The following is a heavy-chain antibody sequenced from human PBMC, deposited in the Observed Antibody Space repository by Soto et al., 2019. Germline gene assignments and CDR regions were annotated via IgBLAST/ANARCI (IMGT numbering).Heavy chain of an antibody. Sequence: GASVKVSCKASGGTFSSYAISWVRQAPGQGLEWMGGIIPIFGTANYAQKFQGRVTITADESTSTAYMELSSLRSEDTAVYYCARDGVRSSSSSWYETGYYYYGMDVWGQGTTVTVSS. V-gene: IGHV1-69*13. CDR2: IIPIFGTA. J-gene: IGHJ6*02. D-gene: IGHD6-13*01. CDR3: ARDGVRSSSSSWYETGYYYYGMDV. CDR1: GGTFSSYA.